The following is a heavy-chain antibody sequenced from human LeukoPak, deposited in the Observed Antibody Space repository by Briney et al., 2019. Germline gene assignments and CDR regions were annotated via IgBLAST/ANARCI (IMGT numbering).Heavy chain of an antibody. CDR1: GYTFTGYY. CDR3: ARVRGLPSPGIHRKDL. Sequence: ASVKVSCKASGYTFTGYYMHWVRQAPGQGLEWMGWINPNSGGTNYAQKFQGWVTMTRDTSISTAYMELSRLRSDDTAGYYCARVRGLPSPGIHRKDLWGQGTTV. V-gene: IGHV1-2*04. D-gene: IGHD1-1*01. CDR2: INPNSGGT. J-gene: IGHJ6*02.